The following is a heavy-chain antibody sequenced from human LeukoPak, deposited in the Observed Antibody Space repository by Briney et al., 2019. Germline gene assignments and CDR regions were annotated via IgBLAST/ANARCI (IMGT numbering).Heavy chain of an antibody. CDR1: GGSFSGYY. CDR2: INHSGST. CDR3: ARAGYGDYYSDY. D-gene: IGHD4-17*01. J-gene: IGHJ4*02. Sequence: PSETLSLTCAVYGGSFSGYYWSWIRQPPGKGLEWIGEINHSGSTNYNPSLKSRVTISVDTSKNQFSLKLSSVTAADTAVYYCARAGYGDYYSDYWGQGTLVTVSS. V-gene: IGHV4-34*01.